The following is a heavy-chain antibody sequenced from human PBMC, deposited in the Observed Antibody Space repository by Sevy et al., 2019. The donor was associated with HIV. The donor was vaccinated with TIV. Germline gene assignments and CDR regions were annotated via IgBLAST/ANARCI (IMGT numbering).Heavy chain of an antibody. J-gene: IGHJ4*02. CDR2: LSFGCGKI. D-gene: IGHD2-8*01. CDR1: GFAFYEYS. Sequence: GGSLRLSCAASGFAFYEYSMSWIRQAPGKGLEWVATLSFGCGKINYADSVKGRFTVSRDNSKNSFYLQMDNLRVEDSALYYCAREGCSRPHDYWGQGTRVTVSS. V-gene: IGHV3-23*01. CDR3: AREGCSRPHDY.